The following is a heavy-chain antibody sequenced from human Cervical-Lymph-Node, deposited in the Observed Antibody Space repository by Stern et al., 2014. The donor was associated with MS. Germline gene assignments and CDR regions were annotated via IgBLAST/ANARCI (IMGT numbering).Heavy chain of an antibody. D-gene: IGHD1-26*01. V-gene: IGHV1-2*02. CDR1: GYNFTGYG. CDR2: ISHNTGSA. J-gene: IGHJ4*02. Sequence: VQLVESGAEVEKPGASVKVSCKASGYNFTGYGLHWVRQAPGQGLECMVWISHNTGSATYAQKFQDRVTMTRDTSINTGYMEVSSLRSDDTAVYYCARDRGSYSDYWGQGTLVAVSS. CDR3: ARDRGSYSDY.